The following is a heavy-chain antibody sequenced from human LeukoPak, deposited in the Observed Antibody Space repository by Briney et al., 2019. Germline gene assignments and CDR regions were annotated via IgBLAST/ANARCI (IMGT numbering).Heavy chain of an antibody. D-gene: IGHD3-22*01. V-gene: IGHV3-21*01. Sequence: GGSLRLSCAASGFTVSSNYMSWVRQAPGKGLEWVSSISSSSRDINYADSVKGRFTISRDNAWNSLYLQMNSLRAEDTAVYYCARDSDSSGHYYMDYFDYWGQGALVTVSS. CDR3: ARDSDSSGHYYMDYFDY. CDR1: GFTVSSNY. J-gene: IGHJ4*02. CDR2: ISSSSRDI.